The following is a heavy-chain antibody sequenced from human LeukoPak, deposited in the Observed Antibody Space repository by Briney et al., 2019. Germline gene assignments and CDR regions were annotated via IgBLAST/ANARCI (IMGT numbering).Heavy chain of an antibody. CDR1: GGTFSSYA. J-gene: IGHJ4*02. D-gene: IGHD6-13*01. CDR3: ARLYGSSWDFDY. V-gene: IGHV1-69*01. Sequence: ASVKVSCKASGGTFSSYAISWVRQAPGQGLEWMGGIIPIFGTANYAQKFQGRVTITADESTSTAYMELSSLRSEDTAVYYCARLYGSSWDFDYWGQGTLVTVSS. CDR2: IIPIFGTA.